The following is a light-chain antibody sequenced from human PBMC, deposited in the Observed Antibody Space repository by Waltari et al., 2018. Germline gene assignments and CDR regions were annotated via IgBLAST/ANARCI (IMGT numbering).Light chain of an antibody. CDR2: KDS. V-gene: IGLV3-25*03. J-gene: IGLJ3*02. CDR3: QSADSSGKYVL. CDR1: ALPNQY. Sequence: SYELTQPPSVSVSPGQTARITCSGDALPNQYAHWYQQKPGQAPGVVVSKDSARPSGIPERFSGSSSGTTVTLTISGVQAEDEADYYCQSADSSGKYVLFGGGTKLTVL.